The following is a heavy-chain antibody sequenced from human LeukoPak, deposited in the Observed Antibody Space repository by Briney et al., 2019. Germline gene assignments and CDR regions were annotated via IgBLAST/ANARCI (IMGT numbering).Heavy chain of an antibody. J-gene: IGHJ5*02. Sequence: SETLSLTCTVSGGSISSYYWGWIRQPPGKGLEWIGSIYYSGSTYYNPSLKSRVTISVDTSKNQFSLKLSSVTAADTAVYYCARLDSSSWYNHDPWGQGTLVTVSS. V-gene: IGHV4-39*01. CDR2: IYYSGST. CDR3: ARLDSSSWYNHDP. CDR1: GGSISSYY. D-gene: IGHD6-13*01.